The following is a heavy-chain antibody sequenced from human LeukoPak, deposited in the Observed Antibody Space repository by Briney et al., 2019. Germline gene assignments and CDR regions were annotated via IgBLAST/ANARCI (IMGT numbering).Heavy chain of an antibody. CDR1: GFTFTTYS. Sequence: PGGSLRLSCAASGFTFTTYSMTWVRQAPGRGLEWVARIKEDGSDIYYVDSVKGRFTISRDNSKSTVYLQMNSLRAEDTAVYYCARDRGYAMDVWGQGTTVTVSS. J-gene: IGHJ6*02. CDR3: ARDRGYAMDV. D-gene: IGHD1-1*01. V-gene: IGHV3-7*05. CDR2: IKEDGSDI.